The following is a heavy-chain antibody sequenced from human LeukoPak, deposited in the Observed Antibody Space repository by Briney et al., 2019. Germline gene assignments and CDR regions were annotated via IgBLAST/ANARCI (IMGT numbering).Heavy chain of an antibody. Sequence: GRSLRLSCAASGFTFRGFAMTWVRQAPGKGLEWVSGISDSGGSTYYADSVKGRFTISRDNSKNTLYLQMNSLRAEDTAVYYCAKTMGAIDHDYWGQGTLVTVSS. CDR3: AKTMGAIDHDY. V-gene: IGHV3-23*01. CDR2: ISDSGGST. CDR1: GFTFRGFA. J-gene: IGHJ4*02. D-gene: IGHD1-26*01.